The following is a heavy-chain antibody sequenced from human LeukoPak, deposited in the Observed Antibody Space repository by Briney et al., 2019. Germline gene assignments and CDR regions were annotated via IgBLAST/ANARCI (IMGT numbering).Heavy chain of an antibody. Sequence: PPETLSLTCTVSGGSISSYYWSWIRQPPGKGLEWIGSIYYSGSTYYNPSLKSRVTISVDTSKNQFSLKLSSVTAADTAVYYCVVSYSRTWYPADYWGQGTLVTVSS. CDR3: VVSYSRTWYPADY. CDR1: GGSISSYY. J-gene: IGHJ4*02. D-gene: IGHD6-13*01. V-gene: IGHV4-59*05. CDR2: IYYSGST.